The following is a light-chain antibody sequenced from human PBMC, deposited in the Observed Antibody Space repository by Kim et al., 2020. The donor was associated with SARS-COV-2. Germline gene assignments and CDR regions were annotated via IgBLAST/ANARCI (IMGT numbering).Light chain of an antibody. CDR2: DVS. CDR3: SSFTSVDTKI. V-gene: IGLV2-14*03. Sequence: ALTQPASVSGSPGQSITISCTGTSSDVGGYKYVSWYQQHPGKAPKLMIYDVSYRSSGVSDRFSGSKSGNTASLTISGLQAEDEADYYCSSFTSVDTKIFGTGTKVTVL. J-gene: IGLJ1*01. CDR1: SSDVGGYKY.